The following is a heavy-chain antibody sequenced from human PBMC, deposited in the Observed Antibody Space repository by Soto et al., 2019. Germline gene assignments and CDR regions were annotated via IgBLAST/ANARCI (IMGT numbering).Heavy chain of an antibody. CDR2: IIPIFGTA. CDR3: ARLVVGYSSSWVDY. V-gene: IGHV1-69*01. J-gene: IGHJ4*02. Sequence: QVQLVQSGAEVKKPGSSVKVSCKASGGTFSSYAISWVRQAPGQGLEWMGGIIPIFGTANYAQKFQGRVTITADESTSTDYMELSSLRSEDTAVYYCARLVVGYSSSWVDYWGQGTLVTVSS. CDR1: GGTFSSYA. D-gene: IGHD6-13*01.